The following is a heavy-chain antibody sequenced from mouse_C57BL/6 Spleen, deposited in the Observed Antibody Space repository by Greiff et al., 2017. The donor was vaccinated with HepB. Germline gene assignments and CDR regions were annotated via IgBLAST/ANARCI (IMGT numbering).Heavy chain of an antibody. CDR2: ISGGGGNT. CDR1: GFTFSSYT. D-gene: IGHD1-1*01. J-gene: IGHJ2*01. V-gene: IGHV5-9*01. Sequence: EVQLVESGGGLVKPGGSLKLSCAASGFTFSSYTMSWVRQTPEKRLEWVATISGGGGNTYYPDSVKGRFTISRDNAKNTLYLQMSSLRSEDTALYYCARDYYGSNFDYWGQGTTLTVSS. CDR3: ARDYYGSNFDY.